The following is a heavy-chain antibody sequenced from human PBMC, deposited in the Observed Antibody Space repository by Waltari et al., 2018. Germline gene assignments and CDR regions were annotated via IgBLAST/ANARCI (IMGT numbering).Heavy chain of an antibody. CDR1: GGSISSSSYY. J-gene: IGHJ5*02. CDR3: ARHAAAAGTGVPNWFDP. D-gene: IGHD6-13*01. V-gene: IGHV4-39*01. CDR2: IYYSGST. Sequence: QLQLQESGPGLVKPSETLSLTCTVSGGSISSSSYYWGWIRQPPGKGLEWIGSIYYSGSTYYNPSLKSRVTISVDTSKNQFSLKLSSVTAADTAVYYCARHAAAAGTGVPNWFDPWGQGTLVTVSS.